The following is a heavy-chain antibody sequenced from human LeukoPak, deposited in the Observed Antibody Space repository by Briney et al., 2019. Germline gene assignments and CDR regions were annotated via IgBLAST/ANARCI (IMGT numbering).Heavy chain of an antibody. Sequence: SETPSLTCTVSGYSISSGYYWGWIRQPPGKGLEWIGSIYHSGSTYYNPSLKSRVTISVDTSKNQFSLKLSSVTAADTAVYYCAKGLGSYYFDYWGQGTLVTVSS. CDR2: IYHSGST. CDR3: AKGLGSYYFDY. CDR1: GYSISSGYY. D-gene: IGHD1-26*01. J-gene: IGHJ4*02. V-gene: IGHV4-38-2*02.